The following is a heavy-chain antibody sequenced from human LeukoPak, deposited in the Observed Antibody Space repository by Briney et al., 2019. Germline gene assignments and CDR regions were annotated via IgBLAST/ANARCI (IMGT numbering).Heavy chain of an antibody. D-gene: IGHD4-23*01. CDR3: ARKGGRNSPLGY. CDR2: ISGSGGST. CDR1: GFTFTDYY. J-gene: IGHJ4*02. V-gene: IGHV3-23*01. Sequence: GSLRLSCAASGFTFTDYYMSWVRQAPGKGLEWVSAISGSGGSTYYADSVKGRFTISRDNSKNTLYLQMNSLRAEDTAVYYCARKGGRNSPLGYWGQGTLVTVSS.